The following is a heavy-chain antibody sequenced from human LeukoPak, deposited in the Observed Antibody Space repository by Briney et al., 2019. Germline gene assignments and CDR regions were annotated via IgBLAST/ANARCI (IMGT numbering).Heavy chain of an antibody. CDR1: GYTFTSYY. D-gene: IGHD3-22*01. Sequence: ASVKVSCKASGYTFTSYYMHWVRQAPGQGLEWMGIINPSGGSTSYAQKFQGRVTITADKSTSTAYMELSSLRSEDTAVYYCAREVYYDSSGYYPFDYWGQGTLVTVSS. J-gene: IGHJ4*02. V-gene: IGHV1-46*01. CDR2: INPSGGST. CDR3: AREVYYDSSGYYPFDY.